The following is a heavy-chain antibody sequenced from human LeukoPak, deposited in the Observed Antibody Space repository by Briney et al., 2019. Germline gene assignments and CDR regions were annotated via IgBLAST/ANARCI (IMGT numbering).Heavy chain of an antibody. V-gene: IGHV1-8*02. CDR2: MNPNSGNT. D-gene: IGHD3-10*01. CDR3: ARGVGYYGSGSSFDY. Sequence: ASVKVSCKASGGTFSSYAISWVRQATGQGLEWMGWMNPNSGNTGYAQKFQGRVTMTRNTSISTAYMELSSLRSEDTAVYYCARGVGYYGSGSSFDYWGQGTLVTVSS. CDR1: GGTFSSYA. J-gene: IGHJ4*02.